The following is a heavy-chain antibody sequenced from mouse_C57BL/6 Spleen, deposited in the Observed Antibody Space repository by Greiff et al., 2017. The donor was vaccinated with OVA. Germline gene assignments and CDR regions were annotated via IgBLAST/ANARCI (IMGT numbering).Heavy chain of an antibody. D-gene: IGHD2-12*01. V-gene: IGHV14-2*01. CDR3: ARSPYYNDAMGY. Sequence: EVKLQESGAELVKPGASVKLSCTASGFTIKDYYMHWVKQRPEQGLEWIGRIDPEDGETKYAPKFQGKATITADTSSNTAYLQLSSLTSEDTAVYCYARSPYYNDAMGYWGQGTSVTVSS. CDR1: GFTIKDYY. J-gene: IGHJ4*01. CDR2: IDPEDGET.